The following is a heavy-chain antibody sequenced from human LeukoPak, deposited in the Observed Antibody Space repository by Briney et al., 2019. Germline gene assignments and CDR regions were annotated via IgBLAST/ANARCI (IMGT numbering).Heavy chain of an antibody. CDR2: IIPIFGTA. V-gene: IGHV1-69*05. CDR1: GGTFSSYA. D-gene: IGHD5-24*01. Sequence: WASVTVSCKASGGTFSSYAISWVRQAPGQGLEWMGGIIPIFGTANYAQKFQGRVTITTDESTSTAYMELSSLRSEDTAVYYCASGSLGDGYGVGDYYQYMDVWGKGTTVTVSS. CDR3: ASGSLGDGYGVGDYYQYMDV. J-gene: IGHJ6*03.